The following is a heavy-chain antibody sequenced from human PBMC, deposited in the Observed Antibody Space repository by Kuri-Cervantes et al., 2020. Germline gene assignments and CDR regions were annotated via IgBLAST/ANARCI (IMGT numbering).Heavy chain of an antibody. CDR3: ARARGIWFGANYMDV. D-gene: IGHD3-10*01. J-gene: IGHJ6*03. Sequence: SETLSLTCAVSGYSISSGYYWGWIRQPPGKGLEWIGFIYYSGNTKYTPSLKSRLTISLDTSKNEFSLKLSSVTAADTAAYYCARARGIWFGANYMDVWGKGTAVTVSS. CDR1: GYSISSGYY. CDR2: IYYSGNT. V-gene: IGHV4-38-2*01.